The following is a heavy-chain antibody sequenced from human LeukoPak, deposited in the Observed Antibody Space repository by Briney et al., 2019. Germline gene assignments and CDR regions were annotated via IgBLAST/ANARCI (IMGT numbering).Heavy chain of an antibody. D-gene: IGHD2-15*01. V-gene: IGHV5-51*01. Sequence: GESLQISCKGSGYSFTSYWIGWVRQMPGKGLEWMGIIYPGDSDTRYSPSFQGQVTISADKSINTAYLQWSSLKASDTAMYYCARPPTYCSGGSCSNGGVDYWGQGTLVTVSS. J-gene: IGHJ4*02. CDR1: GYSFTSYW. CDR3: ARPPTYCSGGSCSNGGVDY. CDR2: IYPGDSDT.